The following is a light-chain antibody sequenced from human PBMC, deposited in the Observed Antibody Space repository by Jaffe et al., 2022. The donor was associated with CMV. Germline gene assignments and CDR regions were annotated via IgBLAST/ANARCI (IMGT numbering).Light chain of an antibody. J-gene: IGKJ2*01. CDR1: QDIDGD. Sequence: ETTLTQSPAFMSATPGDKVNISCKASQDIDGDVNWYQQKLGEAAFFIIQQLITLVPGISPRFSGSGYGTDFTLTINDIESEDAAYYFCLRHDKFPRTFGQGTNLEIK. CDR3: LRHDKFPRT. CDR2: QLI. V-gene: IGKV5-2*01.